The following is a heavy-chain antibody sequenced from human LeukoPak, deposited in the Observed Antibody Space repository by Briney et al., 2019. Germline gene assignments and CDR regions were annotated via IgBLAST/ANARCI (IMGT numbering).Heavy chain of an antibody. CDR2: ISYDGSNK. J-gene: IGHJ5*02. V-gene: IGHV3-30*04. Sequence: GGSLRLSCAASGLTLSSYAIHWVGQAPGKGVEGGAVISYDGSNKYYADSVKGRFTISRDNSKNTLYLQMNSLRAEGTAVYYCARGIVVVVAATSNCFDPWGQGTLVTVSS. CDR1: GLTLSSYA. CDR3: ARGIVVVVAATSNCFDP. D-gene: IGHD2-15*01.